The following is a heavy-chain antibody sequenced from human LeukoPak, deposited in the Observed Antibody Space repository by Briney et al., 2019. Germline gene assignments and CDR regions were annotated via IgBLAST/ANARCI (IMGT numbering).Heavy chain of an antibody. CDR3: ARERTTIVSGTTIGAY. J-gene: IGHJ4*02. CDR2: IRQDGSQK. D-gene: IGHD2/OR15-2a*01. V-gene: IGHV3-7*01. CDR1: GFTFSNFW. Sequence: GGSLRLSCAASGFTFSNFWMSWVRQAPGKGLEWVATIRQDGSQKYYVDSVKGRFTISRDNAKNSLFLQMNSLTADDTAVYYCARERTTIVSGTTIGAYWGQGTLVTVSS.